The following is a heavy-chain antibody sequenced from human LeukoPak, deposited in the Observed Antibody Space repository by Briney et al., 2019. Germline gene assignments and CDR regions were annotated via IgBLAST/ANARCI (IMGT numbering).Heavy chain of an antibody. V-gene: IGHV3-33*06. D-gene: IGHD3-22*01. CDR2: IWYDGSNK. CDR1: GFTFSSYG. CDR3: AKDLYYDSSGPFDY. Sequence: GRSLRLSCAASGFTFSSYGMHWVRQAPGKGLEWVAVIWYDGSNKYYADSVKGRFPISRDNSKNTLYLQMNSLRAEDTAVYYCAKDLYYDSSGPFDYWGQGTLVTVSS. J-gene: IGHJ4*02.